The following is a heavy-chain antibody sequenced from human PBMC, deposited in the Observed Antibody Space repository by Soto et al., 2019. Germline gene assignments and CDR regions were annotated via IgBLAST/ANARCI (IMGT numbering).Heavy chain of an antibody. CDR2: IIPIFGTA. J-gene: IGHJ2*01. CDR3: ARGNHRWLQLWYFDL. V-gene: IGHV1-69*12. CDR1: GGPFSSYT. Sequence: QVQLVQSGAEVKKPGPSVTVSCKASGGPFSSYTISWVRQPPGQGLEWMGGIIPIFGTANYAQKFQGRVTITADESTSTAYMELSSLRSEDTAVYYCARGNHRWLQLWYFDLWGRGTLVTVSS. D-gene: IGHD5-12*01.